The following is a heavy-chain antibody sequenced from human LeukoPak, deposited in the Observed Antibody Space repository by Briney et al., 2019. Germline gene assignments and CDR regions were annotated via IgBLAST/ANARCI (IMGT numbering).Heavy chain of an antibody. CDR3: KRDNVDYVRGGDWFDP. Sequence: SETLSLTCTVPSGSITNHYGTCIRQPPGKGLEWIGYIYSTGSTSYKPSLESRVTISLDTSKRQSYLKLHSVTAADTAVYYCKRDNVDYVRGGDWFDPWGQGILVTVSS. J-gene: IGHJ5*02. CDR2: IYSTGST. CDR1: SGSITNHY. D-gene: IGHD3-16*01. V-gene: IGHV4-59*11.